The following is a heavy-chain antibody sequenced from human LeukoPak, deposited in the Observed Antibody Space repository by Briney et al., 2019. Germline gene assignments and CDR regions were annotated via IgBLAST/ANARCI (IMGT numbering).Heavy chain of an antibody. V-gene: IGHV3-49*03. J-gene: IGHJ4*02. Sequence: GRSLRLSCTASGFTFGDYAMSWFRQAPGKGREWVGFIRSKIYGGTTEYAASVKGRFTISRDDSKSIAYLQMNSLKTEDTAVYYCTRDKYSSGWYDILFDYWGQGTLVTVSS. CDR3: TRDKYSSGWYDILFDY. CDR2: IRSKIYGGTT. D-gene: IGHD6-19*01. CDR1: GFTFGDYA.